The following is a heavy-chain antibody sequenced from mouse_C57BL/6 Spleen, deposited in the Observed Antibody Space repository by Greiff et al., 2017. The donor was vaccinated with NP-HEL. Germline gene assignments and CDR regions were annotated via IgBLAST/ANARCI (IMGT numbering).Heavy chain of an antibody. J-gene: IGHJ1*03. Sequence: QVQLQQPGAELVMPGASVKLSCKASGYTFTSYWMHWVKQRPGQGLEWIGEIDPSDSYTNYNQKFKGKSTLTVDKSSSTAYLQLRSLTSEDSAVYDCAIDDYYGSGDWYFDVWGTGTTVTVSS. D-gene: IGHD1-1*01. CDR1: GYTFTSYW. CDR3: AIDDYYGSGDWYFDV. CDR2: IDPSDSYT. V-gene: IGHV1-69*01.